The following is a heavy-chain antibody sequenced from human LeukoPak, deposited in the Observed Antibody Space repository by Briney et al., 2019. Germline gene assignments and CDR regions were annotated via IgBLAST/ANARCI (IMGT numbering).Heavy chain of an antibody. V-gene: IGHV4-31*03. CDR2: IYYSGST. Sequence: PSETLSLTCTVSGGSISSGGYYWSWIPQHPGKGLEWIGYIYYSGSTYYNPSLKSRVTISVDTSKNQFSLKLSSVTAADTAVYYCARVRIRGAAELGFDPWGQGTLVTVSS. J-gene: IGHJ5*02. D-gene: IGHD6-13*01. CDR3: ARVRIRGAAELGFDP. CDR1: GGSISSGGYY.